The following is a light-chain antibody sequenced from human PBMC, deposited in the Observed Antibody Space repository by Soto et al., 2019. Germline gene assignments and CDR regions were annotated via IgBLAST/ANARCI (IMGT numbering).Light chain of an antibody. Sequence: QSVLTQPPSASGSPGQSVTISCTRTSSDVGGYNYVSWYQQHPGKAPKLMIYEVSKRASGVPDRFSGSKSGNTASLTVSGLQAEDEADYYCSSYAGSNNYVFGTGTKLTVL. CDR3: SSYAGSNNYV. J-gene: IGLJ1*01. V-gene: IGLV2-8*01. CDR1: SSDVGGYNY. CDR2: EVS.